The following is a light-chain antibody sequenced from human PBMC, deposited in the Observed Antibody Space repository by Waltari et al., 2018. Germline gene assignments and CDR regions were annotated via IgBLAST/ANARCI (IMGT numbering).Light chain of an antibody. J-gene: IGLJ3*02. CDR2: GTS. CDR3: QSYDSSLSGSV. CDR1: SSNIGAGSV. V-gene: IGLV1-40*01. Sequence: QSVLAQPPSVSGAPGQRVTISCSGSSSNIGAGSVVHWYQHLPGTAPKLLIFGTSNRPSGVPDRFSGSKSGTSASLAITGLQAEDEADYYCQSYDSSLSGSVFGGGTKLTVL.